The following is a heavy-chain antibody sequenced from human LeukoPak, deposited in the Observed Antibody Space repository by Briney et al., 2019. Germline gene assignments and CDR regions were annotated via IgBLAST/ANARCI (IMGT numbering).Heavy chain of an antibody. CDR3: ARGAYTLSAYQGLLWFGELLL. V-gene: IGHV4-39*01. Sequence: SETLSLTCTVSGGSIRSSSYYWDWIRQPPGKGLEWIGRIYYTGSTYYNPSLQSRVTISVDTSKNQFSLMLSSVTAADTAVYYCARGAYTLSAYQGLLWFGELLLWGQGTLVTVSS. D-gene: IGHD3-10*01. J-gene: IGHJ4*02. CDR2: IYYTGST. CDR1: GGSIRSSSYY.